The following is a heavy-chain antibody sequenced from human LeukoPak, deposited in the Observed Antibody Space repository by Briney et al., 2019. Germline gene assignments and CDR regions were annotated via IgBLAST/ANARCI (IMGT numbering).Heavy chain of an antibody. V-gene: IGHV3-23*01. CDR3: ADSNYWYPVDY. CDR2: ITNNGDTT. CDR1: GFTFACYA. D-gene: IGHD4-11*01. Sequence: GGSLRLSCAASGFTFACYAMRWVRQAPGKGLEWVSSITNNGDTTYYADSVKGRFTISRDNSKNTLYLQMNSLRAEDTALYYCADSNYWYPVDYWGQGTLVTVSS. J-gene: IGHJ4*02.